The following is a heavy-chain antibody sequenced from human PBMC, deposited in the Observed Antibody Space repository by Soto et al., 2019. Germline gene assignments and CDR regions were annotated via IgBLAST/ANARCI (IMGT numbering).Heavy chain of an antibody. Sequence: GESLKISCKCSGYSFISYWIGWVRQMPGKGLEWMGIIYPGDSDTRYSPSFQGQVTISADKSISTAYLQWSSLKASDTAMYYCARTSAAGKYYDGMDVWGQGTTVTVSS. CDR1: GYSFISYW. V-gene: IGHV5-51*01. CDR3: ARTSAAGKYYDGMDV. CDR2: IYPGDSDT. D-gene: IGHD6-13*01. J-gene: IGHJ6*02.